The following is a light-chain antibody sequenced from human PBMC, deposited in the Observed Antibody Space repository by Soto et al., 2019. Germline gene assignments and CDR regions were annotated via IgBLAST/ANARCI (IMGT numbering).Light chain of an antibody. CDR2: GAS. Sequence: IQLTQSPSSLSASMGDRVTITCRASQGIINYLAWYQQKPGKAPKLLIYGASTLQGGVPSKFSGSGSGTDFTLTVSSLQPEDLATYYCQQLFMYPPTFGPGTKVDIK. J-gene: IGKJ3*01. CDR1: QGIINY. V-gene: IGKV1-9*01. CDR3: QQLFMYPPT.